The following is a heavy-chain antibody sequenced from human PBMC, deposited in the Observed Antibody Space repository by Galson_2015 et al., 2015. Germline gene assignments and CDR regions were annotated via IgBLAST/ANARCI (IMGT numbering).Heavy chain of an antibody. V-gene: IGHV1-46*01. Sequence: SVKVSCKASEYTFTSYDINWVRQAPGQGLEWMGIINPSGGSTSYAQKFQGRVTMTRDTSTSTVYMELSSLRSEDTAVYYCARGGLKRGSGWQLDAFDIWGQGTMITVSS. D-gene: IGHD6-19*01. CDR2: INPSGGST. J-gene: IGHJ3*02. CDR1: EYTFTSYD. CDR3: ARGGLKRGSGWQLDAFDI.